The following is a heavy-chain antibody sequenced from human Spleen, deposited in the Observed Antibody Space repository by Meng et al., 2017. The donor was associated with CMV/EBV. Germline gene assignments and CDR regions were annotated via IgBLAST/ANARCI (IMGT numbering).Heavy chain of an antibody. CDR2: IYYSGST. D-gene: IGHD3-3*01. J-gene: IGHJ5*02. Sequence: SETLSLTCTVSGGSIGSYYWSWIRQPPGKGLEWIGYIYYSGSTNYNPSLKSRVTISVDTSKNQFSLKLSSVTAADTAVYYCARNDFWSGYYPPGFDPWGQGTLVTVSS. CDR3: ARNDFWSGYYPPGFDP. V-gene: IGHV4-59*01. CDR1: GGSIGSYY.